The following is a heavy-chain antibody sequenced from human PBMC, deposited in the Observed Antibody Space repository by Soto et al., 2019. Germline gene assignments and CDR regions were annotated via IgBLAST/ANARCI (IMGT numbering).Heavy chain of an antibody. V-gene: IGHV5-51*01. CDR1: GYSFTSYW. CDR2: IYPGDSDT. Sequence: PGESLKISCKGSGYSFTSYWIGWVRQMPGKGLEWMGIIYPGDSDTRYSPSFQGQVTISADKSISTAYLQWSSLKASDTAMYYCVRRETPYGQYYYDSSGYYVWGQGTMVTVSS. CDR3: VRRETPYGQYYYDSSGYYV. D-gene: IGHD3-22*01. J-gene: IGHJ3*01.